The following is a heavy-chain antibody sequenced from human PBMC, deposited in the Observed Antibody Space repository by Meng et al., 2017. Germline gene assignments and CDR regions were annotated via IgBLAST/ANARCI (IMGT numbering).Heavy chain of an antibody. D-gene: IGHD6-13*01. CDR2: IDPNSGVT. CDR3: ARDEDISAAGKLFGDY. V-gene: IGHV1-2*06. J-gene: IGHJ4*02. Sequence: QVELGQSGAEVKRPGASVKFSCKPSGYSFTAYYIHWLRTDPGQGLEWMGRIDPNSGVTEYAHKFHGRVTVTGDTSISTAYMELRRLTSDDTAVYYCARDEDISAAGKLFGDYWGQGTLVTVSS. CDR1: GYSFTAYY.